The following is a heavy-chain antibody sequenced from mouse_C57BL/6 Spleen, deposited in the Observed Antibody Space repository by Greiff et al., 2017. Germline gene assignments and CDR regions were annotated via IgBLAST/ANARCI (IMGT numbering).Heavy chain of an antibody. J-gene: IGHJ3*01. CDR3: ARSHPYGNSWFAY. Sequence: QVHVKQSGAELAKPGASVKLSCKASGYTFTSYWMHWVKQRPGQGLEWIGYINPSSGYTKYNQKFKDKATLTADKSSSTAYMQLSSLTYEDSAVYYCARSHPYGNSWFAYWGQGTLVTVSA. V-gene: IGHV1-7*01. CDR2: INPSSGYT. CDR1: GYTFTSYW. D-gene: IGHD2-1*01.